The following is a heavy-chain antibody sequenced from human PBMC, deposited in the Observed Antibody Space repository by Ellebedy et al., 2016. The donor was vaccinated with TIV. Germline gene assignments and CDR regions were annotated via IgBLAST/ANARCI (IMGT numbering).Heavy chain of an antibody. J-gene: IGHJ5*02. CDR3: ARHATVTTDWFDP. Sequence: SETLSLXCTVSGGSISSYYWSWIRQPPGKGLEWIGYIYYSGSTNYNPSLKSRVTISVDTSKNQFSLKLSSVTAADTAVYYCARHATVTTDWFDPWGQGTLVTVSS. D-gene: IGHD4-17*01. V-gene: IGHV4-59*08. CDR1: GGSISSYY. CDR2: IYYSGST.